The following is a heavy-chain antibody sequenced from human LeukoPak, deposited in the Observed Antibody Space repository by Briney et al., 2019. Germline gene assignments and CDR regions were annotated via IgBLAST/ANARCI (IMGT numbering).Heavy chain of an antibody. V-gene: IGHV4-31*03. Sequence: SQTLPLTCTVSGGSLSSGGYYWSWIRQHPGKGLEWLGYIYYSGSTYYNPSLKSRVTISVDTSKNQFSLKLSSVTAADTAVYYCARDLGCSSTSCPEDYYYYGMDVWGKGTTVTVSS. CDR3: ARDLGCSSTSCPEDYYYYGMDV. D-gene: IGHD2-2*01. J-gene: IGHJ6*04. CDR2: IYYSGST. CDR1: GGSLSSGGYY.